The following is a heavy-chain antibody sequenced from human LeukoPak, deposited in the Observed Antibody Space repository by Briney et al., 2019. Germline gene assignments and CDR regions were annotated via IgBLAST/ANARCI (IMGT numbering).Heavy chain of an antibody. V-gene: IGHV4-59*01. Sequence: ETLSLTCTVSGGSISSYYWSWIRQPPGKGLEWVGYIYYSGSTNYNPSLKSRVAISVDTSKNQFSLKLSSVTAADTAVYYCARTWYSSSWYYFDYWGQGTLVTVSS. D-gene: IGHD6-13*01. CDR2: IYYSGST. CDR3: ARTWYSSSWYYFDY. J-gene: IGHJ4*02. CDR1: GGSISSYY.